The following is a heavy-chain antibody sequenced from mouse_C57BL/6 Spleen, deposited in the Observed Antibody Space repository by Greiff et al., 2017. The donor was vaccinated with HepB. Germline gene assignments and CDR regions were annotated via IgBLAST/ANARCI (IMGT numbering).Heavy chain of an antibody. J-gene: IGHJ4*01. V-gene: IGHV5-9-1*02. CDR1: GFTFSSYA. Sequence: EVKLVESGEGLVKPGGSLKLSCAASGFTFSSYAMSWVRQTPEKRLEWVAYISSGGDYIYYADTVKGRFTISRDNARNTLYLQMSSLKSEDTAMYYCTRDYYYGTHYGMDYWGQGTSVTVSS. CDR2: ISSGGDYI. D-gene: IGHD1-1*01. CDR3: TRDYYYGTHYGMDY.